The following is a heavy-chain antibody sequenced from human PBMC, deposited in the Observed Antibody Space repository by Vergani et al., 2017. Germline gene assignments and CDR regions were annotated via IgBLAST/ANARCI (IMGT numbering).Heavy chain of an antibody. V-gene: IGHV4-59*01. CDR3: ARSLPYNPLLD. J-gene: IGHJ4*02. CDR2: IYYSGST. D-gene: IGHD1-1*01. Sequence: QVQLQESGPGLVKPSETLSLTCTVSGGSLSSYYWSWIRQPPGKGLEWIGYIYYSGSTNYNPSLKSRVTISVDTSKNQFSLKLSSVTAADTAVYYCARSLPYNPLLDWGQGTLVTVSS. CDR1: GGSLSSYY.